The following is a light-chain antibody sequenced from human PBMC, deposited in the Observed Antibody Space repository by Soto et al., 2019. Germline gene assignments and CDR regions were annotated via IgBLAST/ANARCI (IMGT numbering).Light chain of an antibody. CDR2: SYN. CDR1: SSNIGSNT. CDR3: QSYDSSLSGSRV. J-gene: IGLJ2*01. V-gene: IGLV1-44*01. Sequence: QSVLTQPPSASGTPGQRVTISCSGSSSNIGSNTVNWYQQLPGTAPKLLIYSYNQRPSGVPDRFSGSKSVTSASLAISGLQSEDEADYYCQSYDSSLSGSRVFGGGTKLTVL.